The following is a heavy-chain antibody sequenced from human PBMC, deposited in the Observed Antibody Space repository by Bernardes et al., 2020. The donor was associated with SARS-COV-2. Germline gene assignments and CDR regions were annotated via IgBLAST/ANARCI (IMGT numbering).Heavy chain of an antibody. J-gene: IGHJ6*02. V-gene: IGHV3-66*01. CDR1: GFTVSSHY. Sequence: GGSLRLSCAASGFTVSSHYMSWVRQAPGKGLEWVSVIYSGGSTYYADSVKGRFTIFRDNSKNTLYLQMINLRAGDTAVYYCARDEPGGFGELFPHYYYHGMDGGGQGTTVTVSS. D-gene: IGHD3-10*01. CDR2: IYSGGST. CDR3: ARDEPGGFGELFPHYYYHGMDG.